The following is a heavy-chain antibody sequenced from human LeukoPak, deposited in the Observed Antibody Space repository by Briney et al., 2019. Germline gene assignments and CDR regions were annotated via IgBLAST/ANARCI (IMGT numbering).Heavy chain of an antibody. V-gene: IGHV3-21*01. J-gene: IGHJ4*02. Sequence: GGSLRLSCAASGFTFSSYSMNWVRQAPGKGLEWVSSISSSSSYIYYADSVKGRFTISRDNAKNSLYLQMNSLRAEDTAVYYCARDSQPNYYDSSGYTPEWGQGTLVTVSS. CDR2: ISSSSSYI. D-gene: IGHD3-22*01. CDR1: GFTFSSYS. CDR3: ARDSQPNYYDSSGYTPE.